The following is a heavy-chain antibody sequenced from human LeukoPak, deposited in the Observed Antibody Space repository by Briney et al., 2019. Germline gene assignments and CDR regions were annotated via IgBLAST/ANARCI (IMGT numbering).Heavy chain of an antibody. CDR1: GMSLTNYG. CDR2: ISERGGSI. J-gene: IGHJ4*02. D-gene: IGHD3-10*01. Sequence: GGSPRLSCVVSGMSLTNYGMTWVRQAPGKGLEWVSYISERGGSITYADSVKGRFTISRDTSLNTLYLQMNNLRAEDTAVYFCAKRGVVIRGILVIGYHQEAYHYDFWGQGVLVTVSS. V-gene: IGHV3-23*01. CDR3: AKRGVVIRGILVIGYHQEAYHYDF.